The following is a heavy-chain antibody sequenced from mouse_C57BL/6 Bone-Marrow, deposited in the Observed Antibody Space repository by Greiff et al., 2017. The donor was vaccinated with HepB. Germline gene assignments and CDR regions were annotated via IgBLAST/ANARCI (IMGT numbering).Heavy chain of an antibody. J-gene: IGHJ3*01. CDR2: IYPGDGDT. Sequence: QVQLQQSGPELVKPGASVKISCKASGYAFSSSWMNWVKQRPGKGLEWIGRIYPGDGDTNYNGKFKGKATLTADKSSSTAYMQLSSLTSEDSAVYFCARRFQLTPVAYWGQGTLVTVSA. CDR1: GYAFSSSW. D-gene: IGHD3-3*01. V-gene: IGHV1-82*01. CDR3: ARRFQLTPVAY.